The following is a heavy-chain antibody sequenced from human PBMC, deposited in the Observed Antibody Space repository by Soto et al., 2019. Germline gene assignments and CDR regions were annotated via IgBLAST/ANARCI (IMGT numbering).Heavy chain of an antibody. Sequence: GGSLRLSCTASGFPFSHYAMNWVRQGPGTRLEWVADISGSGDSARYADSVRGRFTISRDNSRNTLYLQMNSLRAEDTAVYYCARDRRGRNAGYVFDYWGQGTLVTVSS. CDR2: ISGSGDSA. V-gene: IGHV3-23*01. D-gene: IGHD5-12*01. CDR3: ARDRRGRNAGYVFDY. J-gene: IGHJ4*02. CDR1: GFPFSHYA.